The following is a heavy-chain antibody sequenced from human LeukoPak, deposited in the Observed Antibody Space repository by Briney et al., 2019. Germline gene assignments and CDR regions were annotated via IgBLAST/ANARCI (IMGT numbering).Heavy chain of an antibody. CDR2: VGRANSPT. J-gene: IGHJ4*02. CDR3: ARDDHWAFDY. CDR1: GFTFSSYT. V-gene: IGHV3-48*02. D-gene: IGHD3-16*01. Sequence: GESLRLSCAASGFTFSSYTMNWVRQAPGKGLEWVSYVGRANSPTYYADSVKGRFTISRDNAKNSLYLQMNSLRDEDTAVYYCARDDHWAFDYWGQGTLVTVSS.